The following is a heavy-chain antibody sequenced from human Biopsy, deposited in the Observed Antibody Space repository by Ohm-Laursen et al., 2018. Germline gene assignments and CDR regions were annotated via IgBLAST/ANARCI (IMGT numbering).Heavy chain of an antibody. CDR3: VRLNRRGNIIFFDY. CDR2: RIHSGST. CDR1: GGSITADF. J-gene: IGHJ4*02. V-gene: IGHV4-59*08. D-gene: IGHD3/OR15-3a*01. Sequence: VTLSLTCTVSGGSITADFWTWIRQTPGERLEWIGYRIHSGSTMYNPSLKSRVTISVDTSKTQFSLTFTSVTAADTAGYYCVRLNRRGNIIFFDYWGRGTLVTVSS.